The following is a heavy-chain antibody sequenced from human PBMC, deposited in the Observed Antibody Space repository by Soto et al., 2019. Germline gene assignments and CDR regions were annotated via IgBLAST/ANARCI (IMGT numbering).Heavy chain of an antibody. Sequence: QVQLQQWGAGLLKPSETLSLTCAVYGGSFSGYYWSWIRQPPGKGLEWIGEINHSGSTNYNPSLKSVVTMSVDTSKNQFSLKLKAVTAANTLVYYRARNTNWACPLDYWGQGTLVTVSS. D-gene: IGHD7-27*01. V-gene: IGHV4-34*01. CDR3: ARNTNWACPLDY. CDR2: INHSGST. J-gene: IGHJ4*02. CDR1: GGSFSGYY.